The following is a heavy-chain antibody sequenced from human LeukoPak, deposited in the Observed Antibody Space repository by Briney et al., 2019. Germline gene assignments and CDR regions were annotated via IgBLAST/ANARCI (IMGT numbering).Heavy chain of an antibody. J-gene: IGHJ4*02. CDR2: ITTTGNTA. CDR3: ARGLMTTVTPY. CDR1: GFTFSDYF. D-gene: IGHD4-11*01. V-gene: IGHV3-11*01. Sequence: GGSLRLSCAASGFTFSDYFMTWIRQAPGKGLEWISYITTTGNTAFYADSVKGRFTVSRDNSKNTLYLQMNSLRAEDTAVYYCARGLMTTVTPYWGQGTLVTVSS.